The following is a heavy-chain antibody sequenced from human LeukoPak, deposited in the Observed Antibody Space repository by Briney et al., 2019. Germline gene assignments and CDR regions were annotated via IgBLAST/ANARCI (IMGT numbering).Heavy chain of an antibody. Sequence: ASVKVSCKASGYTFTGYYMHWVRQAPGQGLEWMGWINPNSGGTNYAQKFQGRVTMTRDTSISTAYMELSRLRSDDTAVYYCARDVVGYSSSSNYYYYYMDVWGKGTTVTVSS. CDR3: ARDVVGYSSSSNYYYYYMDV. D-gene: IGHD6-13*01. CDR1: GYTFTGYY. J-gene: IGHJ6*03. CDR2: INPNSGGT. V-gene: IGHV1-2*02.